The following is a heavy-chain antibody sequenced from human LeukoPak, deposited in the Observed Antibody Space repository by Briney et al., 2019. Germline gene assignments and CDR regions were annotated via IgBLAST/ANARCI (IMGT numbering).Heavy chain of an antibody. CDR1: GFTFDDYA. D-gene: IGHD3-22*01. Sequence: PGGSLRLSCAASGFTFDDYAMHWARQAPGKGLEWVSGISWNSGSIGYADSVKGRFTISRDNSKNTLYLQINSLRAEDTAVYYCARRSSGAPYYYYYMDVWGKGTTVTVSS. CDR2: ISWNSGSI. CDR3: ARRSSGAPYYYYYMDV. J-gene: IGHJ6*03. V-gene: IGHV3-9*01.